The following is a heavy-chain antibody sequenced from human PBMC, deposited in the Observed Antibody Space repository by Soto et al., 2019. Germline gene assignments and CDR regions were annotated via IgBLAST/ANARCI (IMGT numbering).Heavy chain of an antibody. D-gene: IGHD1-26*01. Sequence: QVQLVESGGGVVQPGRSLRLSCAASGFTFNSYPMHWVRQAPGKGLEWVAVISYDGSNKYYADSVRGRFAISSDNSKDTLYLQMNNLRADDTAVYYCAIDRGALPTNPLDYWGQGTLVTVSS. CDR1: GFTFNSYP. CDR3: AIDRGALPTNPLDY. V-gene: IGHV3-30*09. J-gene: IGHJ4*02. CDR2: ISYDGSNK.